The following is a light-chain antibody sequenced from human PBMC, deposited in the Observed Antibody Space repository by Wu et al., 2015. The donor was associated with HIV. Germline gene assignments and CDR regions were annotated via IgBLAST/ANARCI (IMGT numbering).Light chain of an antibody. J-gene: IGKJ5*01. CDR3: QQYDNWIT. CDR1: QSVSSN. CDR2: GAS. V-gene: IGKV3-15*01. Sequence: EIVMTQSPATLSVSPGERATLSCRASQSVSSNLAWYQEKPGQAPRLLIYGASTRATGIPARFSGSGSGTEFTLTISSMQSEDSAVYYCQQYDNWITFGQGTRLEIK.